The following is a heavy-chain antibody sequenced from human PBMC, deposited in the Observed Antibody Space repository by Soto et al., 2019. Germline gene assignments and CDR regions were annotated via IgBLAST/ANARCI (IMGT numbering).Heavy chain of an antibody. V-gene: IGHV3-74*01. CDR1: GFPFSRYW. Sequence: VQLVESGGDLVQPGGSLRLSCAASGFPFSRYWMHWVRQDPVKGLVWVSRIKSDGSDIRYADAVKGRFTISRDNGKNTLYVQMNSLRVEDTAVYYCAESSTERGLGYWGQGTLVTVS. CDR2: IKSDGSDI. D-gene: IGHD2-8*02. J-gene: IGHJ4*02. CDR3: AESSTERGLGY.